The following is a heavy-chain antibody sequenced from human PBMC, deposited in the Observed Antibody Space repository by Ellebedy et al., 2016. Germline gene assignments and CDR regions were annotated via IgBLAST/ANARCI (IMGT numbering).Heavy chain of an antibody. J-gene: IGHJ5*02. CDR3: AKWLRKAAAGTGNWFDP. CDR2: ISGSGGST. D-gene: IGHD6-13*01. V-gene: IGHV3-23*01. Sequence: GESLKISXAASGFTFSSYAMTWVRQAPGTGLEWVSAISGSGGSTYSADSVKGRFTISRDNSKNTLYLQMNSLRAEDTAIYYCAKWLRKAAAGTGNWFDPWGQGTLVTVSS. CDR1: GFTFSSYA.